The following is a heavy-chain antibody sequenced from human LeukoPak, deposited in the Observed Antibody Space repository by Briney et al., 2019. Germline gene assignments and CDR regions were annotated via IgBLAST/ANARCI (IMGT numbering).Heavy chain of an antibody. CDR3: ARIQGPPTIIVNNWFDP. Sequence: SEALSLTSTVSGGSISSYYWCWIRQPPRKGVEGMGHVYYSGSTNYNPSRKSRVTISVNTSKNQYSPKPSSVTAADTAVYYCARIQGPPTIIVNNWFDPWGQGTLVTVSS. V-gene: IGHV4-59*01. CDR1: GGSISSYY. CDR2: VYYSGST. D-gene: IGHD3-22*01. J-gene: IGHJ5*02.